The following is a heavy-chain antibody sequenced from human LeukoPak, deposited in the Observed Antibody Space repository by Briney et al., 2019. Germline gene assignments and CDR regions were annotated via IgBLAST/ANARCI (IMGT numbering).Heavy chain of an antibody. CDR3: ARNSDCSGGSCYFPYFDY. V-gene: IGHV4-34*01. D-gene: IGHD2-15*01. J-gene: IGHJ4*02. CDR2: INHSGST. CDR1: GGSFSGYY. Sequence: PSETLSLTCAVYGGSFSGYYWSWIRQPPGKGLEWLGEINHSGSTNYNPSLKSRVTISVDTSKNQFSLKLSSVTAADTAVYYCARNSDCSGGSCYFPYFDYWGQGTLVTVSS.